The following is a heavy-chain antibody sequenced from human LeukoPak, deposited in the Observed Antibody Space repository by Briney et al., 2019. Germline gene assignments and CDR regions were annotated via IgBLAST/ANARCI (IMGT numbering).Heavy chain of an antibody. CDR2: ISSSSSYI. D-gene: IGHD6-13*01. CDR3: ARDEGSSWSNWFDP. J-gene: IGHJ5*02. V-gene: IGHV3-21*01. Sequence: GGSLRLSCAASGFTFSSYSMNWVRQAPGKGLEWVSSISSSSSYIYYADSVKGRFTISRDNAKNSLYLQMNSLRAEDTAVYYCARDEGSSWSNWFDPWGQGTLVTVSS. CDR1: GFTFSSYS.